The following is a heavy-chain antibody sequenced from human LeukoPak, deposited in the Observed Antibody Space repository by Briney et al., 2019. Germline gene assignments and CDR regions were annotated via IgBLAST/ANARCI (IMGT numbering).Heavy chain of an antibody. D-gene: IGHD5-18*01. Sequence: SETLSLTCTVSGGSISSGDYYWSWIRQPPGKGLEWIGYIYYSGSTYYNPSLKSRVTISVDTSKNQFSLKLSSVTAADTAVYYCARGYSYGPVYLDYWGQGTLVTVSS. CDR2: IYYSGST. CDR3: ARGYSYGPVYLDY. J-gene: IGHJ4*02. CDR1: GGSISSGDYY. V-gene: IGHV4-30-4*01.